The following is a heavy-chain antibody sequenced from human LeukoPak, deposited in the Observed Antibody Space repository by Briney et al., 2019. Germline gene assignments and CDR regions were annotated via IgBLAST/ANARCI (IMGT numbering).Heavy chain of an antibody. V-gene: IGHV3-7*01. J-gene: IGHJ4*02. CDR3: ARDWYYDFWSGGDY. CDR1: GFTFSSYW. Sequence: GGSLRLSCAASGFTFSSYWMSWVRQAPGKGLEWVANIKQDGSEKYYVDSVKGRFTISIDNAKNSLYLQMNSLRAEDTAVYYCARDWYYDFWSGGDYWGQGTLVTASS. D-gene: IGHD3-3*01. CDR2: IKQDGSEK.